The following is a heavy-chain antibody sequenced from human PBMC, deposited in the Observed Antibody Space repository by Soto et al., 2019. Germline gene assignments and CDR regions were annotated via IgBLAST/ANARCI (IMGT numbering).Heavy chain of an antibody. D-gene: IGHD2-2*01. CDR1: GFTFSSYE. J-gene: IGHJ4*02. CDR2: ISSSGSTI. V-gene: IGHV3-48*03. CDR3: AREGDRMGAAMSY. Sequence: EVQLVESGGGLVQPGGSLRLSCAASGFTFSSYEMNWVRQAPGKGLEWVSYISSSGSTIYYADSVKGRFTISRDNAKNSLYLQMTSLRAEDTAVYYCAREGDRMGAAMSYWGQGTMFTVSS.